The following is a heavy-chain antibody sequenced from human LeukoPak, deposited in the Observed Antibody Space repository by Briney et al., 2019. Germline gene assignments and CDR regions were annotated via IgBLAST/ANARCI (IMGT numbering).Heavy chain of an antibody. D-gene: IGHD3-22*01. CDR2: INHSGST. Sequence: SETLSLTCAVYGGSFSGYYWSWIRQPPGKGLEWIGEINHSGSTNYNPSLKSRVTISVDTSKNQFSLKLSSVTAADTAVYYCARVLRSNYYDSSGYYYAWFDPRGQGTLVTVSS. CDR3: ARVLRSNYYDSSGYYYAWFDP. CDR1: GGSFSGYY. V-gene: IGHV4-34*01. J-gene: IGHJ5*02.